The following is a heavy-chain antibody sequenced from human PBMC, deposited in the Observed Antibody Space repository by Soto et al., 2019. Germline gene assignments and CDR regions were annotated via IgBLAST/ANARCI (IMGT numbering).Heavy chain of an antibody. CDR3: ARCSSSSGDYYYYGMDV. CDR2: ISYDGSNK. J-gene: IGHJ6*02. V-gene: IGHV3-30*03. CDR1: GFTFSSYG. D-gene: IGHD6-6*01. Sequence: PGGSLRLSCAASGFTFSSYGMHWVRQAPGKGLEWVAVISYDGSNKYYADSVKGRFTISRDNSKNTLYLQMNSLRAEDTAVYYCARCSSSSGDYYYYGMDVWGQGTTVTVSS.